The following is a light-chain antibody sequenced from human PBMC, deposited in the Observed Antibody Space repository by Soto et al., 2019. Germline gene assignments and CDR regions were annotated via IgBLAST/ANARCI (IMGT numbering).Light chain of an antibody. CDR1: QSISNNY. CDR3: QQRSNWLWT. CDR2: GAS. Sequence: EIVLTQSPGTLSLSPGERATLSCRASQSISNNYLAWYQQKPGQAPRLLIYGASSRATGIPDRFSGSGSGTDLTLTISSLEPEDFAVYYCQQRSNWLWTLGQGTKVDIK. V-gene: IGKV3D-20*02. J-gene: IGKJ1*01.